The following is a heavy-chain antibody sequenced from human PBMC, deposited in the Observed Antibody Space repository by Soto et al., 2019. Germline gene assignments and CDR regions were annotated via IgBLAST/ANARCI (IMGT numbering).Heavy chain of an antibody. D-gene: IGHD3-10*01. J-gene: IGHJ6*02. CDR3: ARDGSGSSFMDV. CDR1: GGSISSYY. Sequence: SETLSLTCTVSGGSISSYYWSLIRQPPGKGLEWIGYIYYSGSTNYNPSLKSRVTISVDTSKNQFSLKLNSVTAADTAVYYCARDGSGSSFMDVWGQGTTVTVSS. V-gene: IGHV4-59*01. CDR2: IYYSGST.